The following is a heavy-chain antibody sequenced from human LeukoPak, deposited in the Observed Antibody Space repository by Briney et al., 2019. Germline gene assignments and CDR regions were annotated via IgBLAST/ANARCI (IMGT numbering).Heavy chain of an antibody. J-gene: IGHJ4*02. CDR1: GFTFSSYE. D-gene: IGHD6-19*01. CDR2: ISSSGSTI. V-gene: IGHV3-48*03. Sequence: PGGSLRLACAASGFTFSSYEMNWVRQAPGKGLEWVSYISSSGSTIYYADSVKGRFTISRDNAKNSLYLQMNSLRAEDTAVYYCARGRFEQWLVRGGEYCFDYWGQGTLVTVSS. CDR3: ARGRFEQWLVRGGEYCFDY.